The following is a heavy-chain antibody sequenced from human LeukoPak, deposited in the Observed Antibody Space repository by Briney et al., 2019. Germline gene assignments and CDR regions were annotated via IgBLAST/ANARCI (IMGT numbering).Heavy chain of an antibody. CDR3: ARGAFGWYYFDY. J-gene: IGHJ4*02. V-gene: IGHV3-23*01. D-gene: IGHD6-19*01. Sequence: GGSLRLSCAASGFTFSSTSMSWVRQAPGKGLEWVAVTVGGGDGTYYADSVKGRFTISRDNSKNTLYLQMNSLRAEDTAVYYCARGAFGWYYFDYWGQGTLVTVSS. CDR1: GFTFSSTS. CDR2: TVGGGDGT.